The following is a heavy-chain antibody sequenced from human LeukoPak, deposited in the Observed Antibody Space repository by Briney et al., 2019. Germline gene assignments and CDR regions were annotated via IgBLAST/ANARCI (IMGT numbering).Heavy chain of an antibody. Sequence: ASVKVSFKASGYTFTGYYMHWVRQAPGQGLEWMGWINPNSGGTNYAQKFQGRVTMTRDTSISTAYMELSGLRSDDTAVYYCARNFIAVAAGDYWGQGTLVTVSS. D-gene: IGHD6-19*01. V-gene: IGHV1-2*02. J-gene: IGHJ4*02. CDR1: GYTFTGYY. CDR3: ARNFIAVAAGDY. CDR2: INPNSGGT.